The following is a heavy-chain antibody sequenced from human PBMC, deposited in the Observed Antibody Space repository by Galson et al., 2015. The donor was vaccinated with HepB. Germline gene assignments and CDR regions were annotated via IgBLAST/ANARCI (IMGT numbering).Heavy chain of an antibody. CDR3: AGLGHSSGWYDPLRGY. V-gene: IGHV3-21*01. CDR1: GFTFSSYS. CDR2: ISSSSSYI. Sequence: SLRLSCAASGFTFSSYSINWVRQAPGKGLERVSSISSSSSYIYYADSVKGRFTISRDNAKNSLYLQMDSLRAEDTAVYYCAGLGHSSGWYDPLRGYWGQGTLVTVSS. J-gene: IGHJ4*02. D-gene: IGHD6-19*01.